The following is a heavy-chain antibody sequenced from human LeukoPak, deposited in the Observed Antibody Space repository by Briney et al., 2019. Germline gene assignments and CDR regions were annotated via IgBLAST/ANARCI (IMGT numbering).Heavy chain of an antibody. CDR3: ARGNSGYFNYFDY. V-gene: IGHV4-34*01. D-gene: IGHD3-22*01. CDR2: INHSGSA. J-gene: IGHJ4*02. CDR1: GGSFSGYY. Sequence: PSETLSLTCAVSGGSFSGYYWTWIRQPPGKGLEWIGEINHSGSANYNPSLKSRVTISLDTSKNQFSLKLSSVTAADTAVYYCARGNSGYFNYFDYWGQGTLVTVSS.